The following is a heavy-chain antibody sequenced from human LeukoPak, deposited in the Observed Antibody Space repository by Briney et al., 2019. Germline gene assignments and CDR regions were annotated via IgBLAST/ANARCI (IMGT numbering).Heavy chain of an antibody. D-gene: IGHD6-19*01. CDR2: ISSDERST. V-gene: IGHV3-74*01. Sequence: GGSLRPSCAVSGFTFSSYWIHLVRQAPGKGLMWVSRISSDERSTSYADSVKGRFTISRDNAKNTLYLHMNSLRAEDTAGYYCASTIAGAGSYYGGTGFDYWGQGTLVTVSS. CDR1: GFTFSSYW. CDR3: ASTIAGAGSYYGGTGFDY. J-gene: IGHJ4*02.